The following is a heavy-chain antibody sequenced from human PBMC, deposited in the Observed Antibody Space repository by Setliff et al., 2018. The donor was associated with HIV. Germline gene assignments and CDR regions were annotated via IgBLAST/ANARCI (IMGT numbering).Heavy chain of an antibody. CDR3: ARVLDYYDSSPYYFDY. V-gene: IGHV4-59*01. Sequence: SETLSLTCTVSGASIRSFHWSWIRQPPGKGLEWIGYIYYSGSANYTPSLKSRVTISLDTSKSQFSLKLSSVTAADTAMYYCARVLDYYDSSPYYFDYWGQGTLVTAPQ. J-gene: IGHJ4*02. CDR1: GASIRSFH. CDR2: IYYSGSA. D-gene: IGHD3-22*01.